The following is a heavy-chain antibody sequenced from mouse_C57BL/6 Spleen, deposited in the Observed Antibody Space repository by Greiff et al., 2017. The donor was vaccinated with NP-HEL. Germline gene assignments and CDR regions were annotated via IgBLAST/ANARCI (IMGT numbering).Heavy chain of an antibody. D-gene: IGHD1-1*01. V-gene: IGHV1-20*01. CDR3: ARDEYYYCSSYGAMDY. J-gene: IGHJ4*01. Sequence: EVKLVESGPELVKPGDSVKISCKASGYSFTGYFMNWVMQSHGKSLEWIGRINPYNGDTFYNQKFKGKATLTVDKSSSTAHMELRSLTSADSAVYYCARDEYYYCSSYGAMDYWGQGTSVTVSS. CDR1: GYSFTGYF. CDR2: INPYNGDT.